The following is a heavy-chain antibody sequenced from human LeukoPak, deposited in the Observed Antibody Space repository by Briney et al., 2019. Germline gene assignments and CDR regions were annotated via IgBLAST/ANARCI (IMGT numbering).Heavy chain of an antibody. CDR3: AKDRSMTGNNDAFDI. CDR2: ISYEGRNI. D-gene: IGHD1-20*01. Sequence: GGSLRLSCAASGFTFSSYGMHWVRQAPGKGLEWVTVISYEGRNIFYADSVTGRFIISRDNSKNTLYLQMNSLIDEDTAVYYCAKDRSMTGNNDAFDIWGQGTMVTVSS. CDR1: GFTFSSYG. J-gene: IGHJ3*02. V-gene: IGHV3-30*18.